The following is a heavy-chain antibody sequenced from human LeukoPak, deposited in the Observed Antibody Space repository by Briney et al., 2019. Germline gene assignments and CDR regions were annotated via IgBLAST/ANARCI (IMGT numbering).Heavy chain of an antibody. CDR2: VYYSGST. CDR3: ARVVRTTAGYYFDY. Sequence: SETLSLTCTVSGGSISSSSYYCGWIRQPPGKGLEWIGSVYYSGSTYYNPSLKSRVTISVDTSKNQFSLNLNSVTAADSAVYYCARVVRTTAGYYFDYWGQGTLVTVSS. V-gene: IGHV4-39*01. J-gene: IGHJ4*02. D-gene: IGHD2-15*01. CDR1: GGSISSSSYY.